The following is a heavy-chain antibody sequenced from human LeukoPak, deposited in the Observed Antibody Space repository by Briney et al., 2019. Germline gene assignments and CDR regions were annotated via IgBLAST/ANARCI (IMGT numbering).Heavy chain of an antibody. V-gene: IGHV4-59*01. CDR2: IYYSGST. D-gene: IGHD1-7*01. CDR1: GGSISSYY. Sequence: SETLSLTCTVPGGSISSYYWSWIRQPPGKGLEWIGYIYYSGSTNYNPSLKSRVTISVDTSKNQFSLKLSSVTAADTAVYYCARLNWNYAADYWGQGTLVTVSS. CDR3: ARLNWNYAADY. J-gene: IGHJ4*02.